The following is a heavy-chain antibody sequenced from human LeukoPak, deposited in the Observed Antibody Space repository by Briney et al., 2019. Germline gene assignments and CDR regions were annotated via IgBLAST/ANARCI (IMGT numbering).Heavy chain of an antibody. CDR2: ISAYNGNT. Sequence: ASVKVSCTASGYTFTSYGISWVRQAPGQGLEWMGWISAYNGNTNYAQKLQGRVTMTTDTSTSTAYMKLRSLRSDDTAVYYCARVRDGITIFGVEFNWFDPWGQGTLVTVSS. CDR3: ARVRDGITIFGVEFNWFDP. V-gene: IGHV1-18*01. D-gene: IGHD3-3*01. CDR1: GYTFTSYG. J-gene: IGHJ5*02.